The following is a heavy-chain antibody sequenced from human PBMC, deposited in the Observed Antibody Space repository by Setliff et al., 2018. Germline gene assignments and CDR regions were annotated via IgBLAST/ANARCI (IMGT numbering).Heavy chain of an antibody. Sequence: PSETLSLTCTVSGGSISSYYWSWIRQPAGKGLEWIGPIYIGGSANYNPSLKSRVTMSIDTSKNQFSLKLNSVTAADMAVYYCAREQWLDPPGYYYMDVWAKGTTVTVSS. J-gene: IGHJ6*03. CDR3: AREQWLDPPGYYYMDV. CDR2: IYIGGSA. CDR1: GGSISSYY. V-gene: IGHV4-4*07. D-gene: IGHD6-19*01.